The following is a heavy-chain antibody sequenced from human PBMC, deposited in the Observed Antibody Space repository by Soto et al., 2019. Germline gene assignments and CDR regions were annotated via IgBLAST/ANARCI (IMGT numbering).Heavy chain of an antibody. CDR1: GGSISSSSYY. CDR3: ARRDSNSLPGVMDV. Sequence: SETLSLTCTVSGGSISSSSYYWGWIRQPPGKGLEWIGSIYYSGSTYYNPSLKSRVTISVDTSKNQFSLKLSSVTAADTAVYYCARRDSNSLPGVMDVWGQGTTVTVSS. J-gene: IGHJ6*02. V-gene: IGHV4-39*01. D-gene: IGHD6-13*01. CDR2: IYYSGST.